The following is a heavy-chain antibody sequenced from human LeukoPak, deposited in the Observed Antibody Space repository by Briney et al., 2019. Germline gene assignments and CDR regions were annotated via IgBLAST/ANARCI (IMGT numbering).Heavy chain of an antibody. J-gene: IGHJ4*02. CDR3: ARDMRCSGGSCYSYYDSSGYGY. CDR1: GYTFTGYY. D-gene: IGHD2-15*01. V-gene: IGHV1-2*02. CDR2: INPNSGGT. Sequence: ASVKVSCKASGYTFTGYYMHWARQAPGQGLEWMGWINPNSGGTNYAQKFQGRVTMTRDTSISTAYMELSRLRSDDTAVYYCARDMRCSGGSCYSYYDSSGYGYWGQGTLVTVSS.